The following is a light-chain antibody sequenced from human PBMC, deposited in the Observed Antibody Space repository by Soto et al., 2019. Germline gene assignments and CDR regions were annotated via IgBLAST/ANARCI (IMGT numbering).Light chain of an antibody. J-gene: IGKJ1*01. CDR2: GAS. CDR1: QSVRSTY. Sequence: EIVLTQSPGTLSLSPGERATLSCRASQSVRSTYLAWYQQKHGQAPRLLIYGASHRATGIQNRFSGMGSGTDFTLTISRLEPEDFAEYYCQQYGNSPRTFGQGTKVEIK. CDR3: QQYGNSPRT. V-gene: IGKV3-20*01.